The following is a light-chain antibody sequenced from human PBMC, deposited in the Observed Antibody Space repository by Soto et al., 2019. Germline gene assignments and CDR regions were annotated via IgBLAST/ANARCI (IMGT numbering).Light chain of an antibody. Sequence: DVVMTQSPLSLPVTLGQPASISCRASQSLVYRDGNSYLNWFHQRPGQSPRRLIYRVSNRDSGVPDRFSGSGSDTNFTLEISRVEAEDVGVYYCMQGTQWPYTFGQGTKLEIK. J-gene: IGKJ2*01. V-gene: IGKV2-30*01. CDR2: RVS. CDR3: MQGTQWPYT. CDR1: QSLVYRDGNSY.